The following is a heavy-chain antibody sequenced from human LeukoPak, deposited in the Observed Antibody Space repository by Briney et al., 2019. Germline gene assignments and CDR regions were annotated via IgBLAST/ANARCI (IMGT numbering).Heavy chain of an antibody. CDR3: ASVSNPVLYYYYYMDV. Sequence: GASVKVSCKASGGTFISYAISWVRQAPGQGGEWMGGIIPIFGTANYAQKFQGRVTITTDESTSTAYMELSSLRSEDTAVYYCASVSNPVLYYYYYMDVWGKGTTVTVSS. J-gene: IGHJ6*03. D-gene: IGHD4-11*01. CDR2: IIPIFGTA. CDR1: GGTFISYA. V-gene: IGHV1-69*05.